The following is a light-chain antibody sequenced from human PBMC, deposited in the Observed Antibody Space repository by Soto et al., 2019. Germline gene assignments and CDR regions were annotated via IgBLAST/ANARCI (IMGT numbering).Light chain of an antibody. J-gene: IGKJ1*01. Sequence: EIVMTQSPATLSVSPGESATLSCRASQSISSSYLAWYQQKPGQAPRLLIHGTSYRATGIPDRFRGSGSGTDFILTISRLEPEDFAVYYCQQYGSSPTFGQGTKVDIK. V-gene: IGKV3-20*01. CDR2: GTS. CDR3: QQYGSSPT. CDR1: QSISSSY.